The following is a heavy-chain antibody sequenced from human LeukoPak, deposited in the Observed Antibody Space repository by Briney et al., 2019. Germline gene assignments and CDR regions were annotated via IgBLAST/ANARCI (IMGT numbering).Heavy chain of an antibody. CDR3: ATGPLNTLFEF. CDR2: ISTSSNYI. Sequence: PGGSLRLSCAASRLTFSSYTMNWVRQTPGKGLEWVSSISTSSNYIHYADSVEGRFTISRDNAKKSLYLDMNSLRAEDTAVYYCATGPLNTLFEFWGQGTLVTVSS. V-gene: IGHV3-21*01. CDR1: RLTFSSYT. D-gene: IGHD2/OR15-2a*01. J-gene: IGHJ4*02.